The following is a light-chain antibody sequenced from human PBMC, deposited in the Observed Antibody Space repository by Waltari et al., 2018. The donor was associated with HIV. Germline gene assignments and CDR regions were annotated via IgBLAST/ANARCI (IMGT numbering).Light chain of an antibody. J-gene: IGKJ2*01. CDR2: KAS. V-gene: IGKV1-5*03. CDR3: QQYNSDFYT. Sequence: IQMTQSPSILSASVGDRINITCRPSQNVDSWLAWYQQRPGRAPKLLIYKASTLKYGVPARFSGSGSGTNFTLTINILHPDDFATYYCQQYNSDFYTFGLGTRLDLK. CDR1: QNVDSW.